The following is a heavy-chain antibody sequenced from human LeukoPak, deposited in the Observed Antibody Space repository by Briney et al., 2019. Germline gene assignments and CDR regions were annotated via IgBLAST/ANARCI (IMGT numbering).Heavy chain of an antibody. CDR2: ISSSSSYI. J-gene: IGHJ4*02. Sequence: GGSLRLSCAASGFTFSSYSMNWVRQAPGKGLEWVSSISSSSSYIYYADSVKGRFTISRDNAKNSLYLQMNSLRAEDTAVYYCARDLESGSYEHYFDYWGQGTLVTVTS. V-gene: IGHV3-21*01. CDR3: ARDLESGSYEHYFDY. D-gene: IGHD1-26*01. CDR1: GFTFSSYS.